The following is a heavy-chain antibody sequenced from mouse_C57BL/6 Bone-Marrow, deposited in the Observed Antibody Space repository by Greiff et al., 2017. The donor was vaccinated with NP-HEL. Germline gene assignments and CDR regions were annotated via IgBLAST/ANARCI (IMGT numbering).Heavy chain of an antibody. CDR2: INPYNGGT. D-gene: IGHD2-1*01. J-gene: IGHJ2*01. Sequence: VQLQQSGPVLVKPGASVKMSCKASGYTFTDYYMNWVKQSHGKSLEWIGVINPYNGGTSYNQKFKGKATLTVDKSSSTAYMELNSLTSEDSAVYYCARRMVTRIYFDYWGQGTTLTVSS. CDR1: GYTFTDYY. V-gene: IGHV1-19*01. CDR3: ARRMVTRIYFDY.